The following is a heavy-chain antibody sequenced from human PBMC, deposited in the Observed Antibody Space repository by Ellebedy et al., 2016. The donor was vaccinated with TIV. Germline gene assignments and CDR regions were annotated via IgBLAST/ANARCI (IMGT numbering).Heavy chain of an antibody. Sequence: GGSLRLSCAASGFTFSNAWMNWVRQAPGKGLEWVGRIKSKTDGGAADYAAPVRGRFTISRDDSKNTLYLQMNSLKTEDTAVYFCTTVYRYNYDSVWGQGTLVTVSS. J-gene: IGHJ4*02. V-gene: IGHV3-15*01. D-gene: IGHD5-18*01. CDR2: IKSKTDGGAA. CDR3: TTVYRYNYDSV. CDR1: GFTFSNAW.